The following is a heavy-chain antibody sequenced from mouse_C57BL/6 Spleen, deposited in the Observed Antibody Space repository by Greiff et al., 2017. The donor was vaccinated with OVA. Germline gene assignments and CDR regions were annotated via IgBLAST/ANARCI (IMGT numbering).Heavy chain of an antibody. CDR3: ARLPSYYGRSVDY. CDR2: IHPNSGST. J-gene: IGHJ2*01. Sequence: QVQLQQPGAELVKPGASVKLSCKASGYTFTSYWMHWVKQRPGQGLEWIGMIHPNSGSTNYNEKFKSKATLTVDKSSSTAYMQLSSLTSEDSAVYYCARLPSYYGRSVDYWGQGTTLTVSS. V-gene: IGHV1-64*01. D-gene: IGHD1-1*01. CDR1: GYTFTSYW.